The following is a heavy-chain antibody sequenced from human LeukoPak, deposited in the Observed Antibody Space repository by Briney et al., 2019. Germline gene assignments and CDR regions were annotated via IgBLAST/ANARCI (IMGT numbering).Heavy chain of an antibody. CDR2: ISYSWSP. J-gene: IGHJ4*02. CDR3: ARHLGY. Sequence: PSETLSLTCTVSGGSIGSSSYYWGWVRQPPGTGVEWIGSISYSWSPYYNPSLKSRVTISVDTSKNQFSLKLSSVTAADTAVYYCARHLGYWGQGTLVTVSS. CDR1: GGSIGSSSYY. V-gene: IGHV4-39*01. D-gene: IGHD3-16*01.